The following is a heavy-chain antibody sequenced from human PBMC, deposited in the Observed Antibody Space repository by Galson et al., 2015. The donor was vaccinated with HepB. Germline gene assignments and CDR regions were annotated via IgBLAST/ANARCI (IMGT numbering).Heavy chain of an antibody. CDR2: IYPADSDT. J-gene: IGHJ6*02. CDR3: ASHDSVATISPYYGLDV. CDR1: GYTFTTHW. V-gene: IGHV5-51*03. Sequence: QSGAEVKKPGESLRISCEASGYTFTTHWIAWVRQMPGKGLECMGIIYPADSDTRYSPSFQGQVTISADKSLTTAYLQWSSLKASDTAIYYCASHDSVATISPYYGLDVWGHGTTVTVSS. D-gene: IGHD5-12*01.